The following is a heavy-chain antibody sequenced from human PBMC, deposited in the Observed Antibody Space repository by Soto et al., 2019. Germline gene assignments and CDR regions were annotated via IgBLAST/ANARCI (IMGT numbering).Heavy chain of an antibody. Sequence: SESLSLTCAVYGGSFSGYYWSWIRQPPGKGLEWIGESNHSGSTNYNPSLKSRVTISVDTSKNQFSLKLSSVTAADTAVYYCACGGLLCGGYDYWGEGILVTVSS. D-gene: IGHD3-10*01. V-gene: IGHV4-34*01. CDR3: ACGGLLCGGYDY. CDR2: SNHSGST. CDR1: GGSFSGYY. J-gene: IGHJ4*02.